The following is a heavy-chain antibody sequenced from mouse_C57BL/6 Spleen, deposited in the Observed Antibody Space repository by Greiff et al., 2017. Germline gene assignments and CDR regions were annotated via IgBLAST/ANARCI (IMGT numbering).Heavy chain of an antibody. CDR2: IHPSDSDT. Sequence: QVQLQQPGAELVKPGASVKVSCKASGYTFTSYWMHWVKQRPGQGLEWIGRIHPSDSDTNYNQKFKGKATLTVDKSSSTAYMQLSSLTSEDSAVYYGAIGEGIYYDYDRAWFAYWGEGTLVTVSA. CDR1: GYTFTSYW. CDR3: AIGEGIYYDYDRAWFAY. D-gene: IGHD2-4*01. V-gene: IGHV1-74*01. J-gene: IGHJ3*01.